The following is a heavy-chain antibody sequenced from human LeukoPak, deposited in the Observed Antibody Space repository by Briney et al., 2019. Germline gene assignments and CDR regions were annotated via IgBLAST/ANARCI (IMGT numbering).Heavy chain of an antibody. Sequence: GGSLRLSCAASGFTFSSFAMTWVRQAPGKGLEGVSHITHNGGATYYADSVKGRFTVSRDNSKNTLYLHMNSLRAEDTAIYYCVRGYISPDYWGQGTLVTVSS. V-gene: IGHV3-23*01. CDR3: VRGYISPDY. CDR1: GFTFSSFA. CDR2: ITHNGGAT. J-gene: IGHJ4*02. D-gene: IGHD3-16*02.